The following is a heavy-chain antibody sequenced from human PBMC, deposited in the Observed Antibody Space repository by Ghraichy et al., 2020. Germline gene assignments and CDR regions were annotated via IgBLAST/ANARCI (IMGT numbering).Heavy chain of an antibody. D-gene: IGHD3-10*01. CDR1: GFTFSSYS. CDR3: ARGLSGASGSYSFEN. CDR2: ISSGSNYI. Sequence: LTCAASGFTFSSYSMCWVRQAPGKGLEWVSYISSGSNYIYYADSVKGRFTISRDNAKKSLYLQMNSLRAEDTAVYYCARGLSGASGSYSFENWGQGTQVTVSS. V-gene: IGHV3-21*01. J-gene: IGHJ4*02.